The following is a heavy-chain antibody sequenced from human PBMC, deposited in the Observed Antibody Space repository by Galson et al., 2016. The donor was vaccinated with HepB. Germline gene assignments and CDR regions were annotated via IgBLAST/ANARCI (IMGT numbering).Heavy chain of an antibody. CDR2: IAGSGRPI. V-gene: IGHV3-11*01. CDR3: AGGRGFRGGAYFDS. CDR1: TFTFSDYY. Sequence: SLRLSCAASTFTFSDYYMSWIRRAPGRGLEWISYIAGSGRPIYYADSVKGRFTPSRDNAKNSLYLQMNSLRAGDTAGDDCAGGRGFRGGAYFDSWGQGTLITVSS. D-gene: IGHD2-15*01. J-gene: IGHJ4*02.